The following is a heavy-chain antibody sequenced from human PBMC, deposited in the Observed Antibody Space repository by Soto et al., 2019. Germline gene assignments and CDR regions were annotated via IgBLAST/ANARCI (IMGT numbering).Heavy chain of an antibody. V-gene: IGHV3-7*01. CDR2: IKQDGSEK. D-gene: IGHD5-12*01. CDR3: ARYSGYSGYDRYFDY. CDR1: GFTFSSYW. J-gene: IGHJ4*02. Sequence: GGSLRLSCAASGFTFSSYWMSWVRQAPGKGLEWVANIKQDGSEKYYEDSVKGRFTISRDNAKNSLYLQMNSLRAEDTAVYYCARYSGYSGYDRYFDYWGQGTLVTVSS.